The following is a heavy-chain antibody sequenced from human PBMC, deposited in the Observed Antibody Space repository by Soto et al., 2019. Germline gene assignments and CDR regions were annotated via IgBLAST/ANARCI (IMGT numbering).Heavy chain of an antibody. CDR3: VEAGYCRSTCCDAGEYCQH. CDR1: GFTFSSYG. Sequence: QVQLVESGGGVVQPGRSLRLSCAASGFTFSSYGMHWVRQAPGKGLEWVAVISYDGSNKYYADSVKGRFTISRDHSKHTLYLQMNGLGAQDTGVYCCVEAGYCRSTCCDAGEYCQHRGQGTLVTLSS. D-gene: IGHD2-2*01. V-gene: IGHV3-30*18. J-gene: IGHJ1*01. CDR2: ISYDGSNK.